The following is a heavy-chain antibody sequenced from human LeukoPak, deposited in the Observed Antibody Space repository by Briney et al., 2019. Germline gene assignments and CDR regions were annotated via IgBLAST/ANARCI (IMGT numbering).Heavy chain of an antibody. CDR1: GFTFSSYA. J-gene: IGHJ5*02. V-gene: IGHV3-23*01. CDR3: VKAVSYNWNYSWFDP. Sequence: GGSLRLSCAASGFTFSSYAMSWVRQAPGKGLEWVSAISGSGGSTYYADSVKGRFTISRDNSKNTLYLQMNSLRAEDTAVYYCVKAVSYNWNYSWFDPWGQGTLVTVSS. CDR2: ISGSGGST. D-gene: IGHD1-7*01.